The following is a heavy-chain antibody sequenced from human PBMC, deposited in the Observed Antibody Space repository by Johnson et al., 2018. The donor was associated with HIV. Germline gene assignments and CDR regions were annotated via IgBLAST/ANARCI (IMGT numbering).Heavy chain of an antibody. CDR3: AREVAGDYGDSPGAFDI. V-gene: IGHV3-7*01. D-gene: IGHD4-17*01. J-gene: IGHJ3*02. Sequence: MRLVESGGGLVQPGGSLRLSCAASGFTFSSYWMSWVRQAPGKGLEWVANIKQDGREKYYVDSVKGRFTISRDNAKNSLYLQMNSLRAEATAVYYCAREVAGDYGDSPGAFDIWGQGTMVTVSS. CDR2: IKQDGREK. CDR1: GFTFSSYW.